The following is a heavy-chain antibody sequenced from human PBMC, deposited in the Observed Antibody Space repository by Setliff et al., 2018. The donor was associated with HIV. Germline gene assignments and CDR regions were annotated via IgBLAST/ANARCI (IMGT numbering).Heavy chain of an antibody. D-gene: IGHD3-3*01. CDR3: ARLIKHYDFWSGYYGAYYHYMDV. V-gene: IGHV1-18*01. J-gene: IGHJ6*03. CDR1: GYTFSAYG. Sequence: ASVKVSCKASGYTFSAYGISWVRQAPGQGLEWMGWITPYNNNTQYTQHLQGRVTMTTEPYTSTAYMDLRSLRSDDTAVYYCARLIKHYDFWSGYYGAYYHYMDVWGTGTTVTVSS. CDR2: ITPYNNNT.